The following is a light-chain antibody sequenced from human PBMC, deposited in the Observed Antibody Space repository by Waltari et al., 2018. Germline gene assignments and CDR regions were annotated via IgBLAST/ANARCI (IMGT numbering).Light chain of an antibody. Sequence: QSALTQPPSVSGSPGQSVTISCTATSRDVGNYNRVSWYQQSPGTDPTLMIYDVTNRPPGVPDRFSVSKSGNSASLTISGLQAEDEADYDCSSPTTSITWVFGGGTKLTVL. CDR2: DVT. V-gene: IGLV2-18*02. CDR1: SRDVGNYNR. J-gene: IGLJ3*02. CDR3: SSPTTSITWV.